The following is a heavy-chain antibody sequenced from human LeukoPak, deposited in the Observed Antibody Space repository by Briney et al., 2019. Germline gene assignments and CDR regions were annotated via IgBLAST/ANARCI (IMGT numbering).Heavy chain of an antibody. Sequence: SETLSLTCTVSGGSISSYYWSWIRQPPGKGLEWIGYIYYSGSTNYNPSLKSRVTISVDTSKNQFSLKLSSVTAAATAVYYFARDSGYNYFDYSGPGTLVTVYS. V-gene: IGHV4-59*01. J-gene: IGHJ4*02. D-gene: IGHD5-12*01. CDR1: GGSISSYY. CDR3: ARDSGYNYFDY. CDR2: IYYSGST.